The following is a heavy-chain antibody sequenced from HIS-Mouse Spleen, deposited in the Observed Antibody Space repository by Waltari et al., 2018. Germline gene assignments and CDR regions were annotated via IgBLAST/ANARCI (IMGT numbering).Heavy chain of an antibody. CDR3: ARDLVAIAAPYYFDY. Sequence: QVQLVQSGAEVKKPGASVKVSCKASGYTFTGYYMHWVRQAPGQGLEWMGWINPNSGGTNYAQKFQGRVTMTRDTSISTAYMELSRLRSDDTAVYYCARDLVAIAAPYYFDYWGQGTLVTVSS. CDR1: GYTFTGYY. V-gene: IGHV1-2*02. J-gene: IGHJ4*02. D-gene: IGHD6-6*01. CDR2: INPNSGGT.